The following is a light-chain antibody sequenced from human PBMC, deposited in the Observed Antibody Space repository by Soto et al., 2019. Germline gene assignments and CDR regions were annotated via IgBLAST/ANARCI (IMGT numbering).Light chain of an antibody. CDR1: QGLVSSDGNTY. J-gene: IGKJ1*01. CDR3: MQGTHWPPT. Sequence: DVVMTQSPLSLPVTLGQPASISCRSSQGLVSSDGNTYLNWFHQRPGQSPRRLIYKVSDRDSGVPDRFSGSGSGTDFTLKISRVEAEDVGVYYCMQGTHWPPTFGQGTKVEIK. V-gene: IGKV2-30*01. CDR2: KVS.